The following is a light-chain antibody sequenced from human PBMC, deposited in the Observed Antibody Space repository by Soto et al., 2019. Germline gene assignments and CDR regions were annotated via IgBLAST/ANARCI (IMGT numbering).Light chain of an antibody. V-gene: IGKV1-6*01. CDR3: LQDDTYPLT. CDR2: AAS. CDR1: QGIRND. J-gene: IGKJ4*02. Sequence: AIQMTQSPSSLSASVGDRVTITCRARQGIRNDLGWYQQKPGKAPKLLIYAASTLHSGVPSRFSGSGSGTEFTLTISSLQPEDVATYYCLQDDTYPLTVGGGTKVEIK.